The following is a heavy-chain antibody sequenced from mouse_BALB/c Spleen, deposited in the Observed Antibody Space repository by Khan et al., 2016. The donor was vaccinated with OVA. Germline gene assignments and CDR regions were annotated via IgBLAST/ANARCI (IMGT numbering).Heavy chain of an antibody. Sequence: EVQLQESGPGLVKPSQSLSLTCTVTGYSITSDFAWNWVRQFPGNKLEWMGYISFSGSTSYDPSLKSRLSITRDTSRNQFFLQLHSVTTEDTATYYCLRSLYYAYAYALDYWGQGTSVTVSS. D-gene: IGHD2-2*01. CDR3: LRSLYYAYAYALDY. J-gene: IGHJ4*01. V-gene: IGHV3-2*02. CDR1: GYSITSDFA. CDR2: ISFSGST.